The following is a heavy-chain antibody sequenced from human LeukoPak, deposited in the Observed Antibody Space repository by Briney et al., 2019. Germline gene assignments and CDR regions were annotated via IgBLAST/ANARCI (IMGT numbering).Heavy chain of an antibody. V-gene: IGHV4-4*07. Sequence: SETLSLTCTVSGGSISSYYWSWIRQPAGKGLEWIGRIYTSGSTNYNPSLKSRVTISVDTSKNQFSLKLSSVTAADTAVYYCARGGDILTGYYYHSDAFDIWGQGTMVTVSS. CDR1: GGSISSYY. J-gene: IGHJ3*02. CDR2: IYTSGST. D-gene: IGHD3-9*01. CDR3: ARGGDILTGYYYHSDAFDI.